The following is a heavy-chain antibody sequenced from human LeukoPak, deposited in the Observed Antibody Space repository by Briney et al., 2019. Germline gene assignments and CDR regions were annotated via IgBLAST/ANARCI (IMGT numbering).Heavy chain of an antibody. D-gene: IGHD1-20*01. CDR2: IQSDGSST. CDR1: GFTFSSSW. CDR3: ARLGSISGAYFDY. V-gene: IGHV3-74*01. Sequence: GGSLRLSCVASGFTFSSSWMHWVRRAPGKGLVWVSLIQSDGSSTSYADSVKGRFTISRDNAKNTLYLRMNSLRPGDTAVYYCARLGSISGAYFDYWVQGTLVTVSS. J-gene: IGHJ4*02.